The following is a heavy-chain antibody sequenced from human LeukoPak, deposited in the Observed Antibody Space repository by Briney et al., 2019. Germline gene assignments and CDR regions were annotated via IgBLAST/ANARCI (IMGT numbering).Heavy chain of an antibody. J-gene: IGHJ4*02. V-gene: IGHV1-46*01. CDR3: ARWYGGNSLYYFDY. CDR1: GYTFTSYG. Sequence: ASVKVSCKAAGYTFTSYGISWVRQAPGQGLEWMGIINPSGGSTSYAQKFQGRVTMTRDTSTSTVYMELSSLRSEDTAVYYCARWYGGNSLYYFDYWGQGTLVTVSS. CDR2: INPSGGST. D-gene: IGHD4-23*01.